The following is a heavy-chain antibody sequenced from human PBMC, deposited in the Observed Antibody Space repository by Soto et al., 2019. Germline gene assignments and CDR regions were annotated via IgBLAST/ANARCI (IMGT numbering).Heavy chain of an antibody. CDR3: ARAPDGYNYYFDY. CDR2: IWYDVSNK. D-gene: IGHD5-12*01. V-gene: IGHV3-33*01. Sequence: PGVSLRLSCAASGFTFSSYGMHWFRQSPGKGLEWVAVIWYDVSNKYYADSVKGRFTISRDNSKNTLYLQMNSLRAEDTAVYYWARAPDGYNYYFDYCGQGTRVIVAS. CDR1: GFTFSSYG. J-gene: IGHJ4*02.